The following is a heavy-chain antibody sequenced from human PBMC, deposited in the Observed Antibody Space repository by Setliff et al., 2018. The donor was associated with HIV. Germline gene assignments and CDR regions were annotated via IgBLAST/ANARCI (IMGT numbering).Heavy chain of an antibody. J-gene: IGHJ4*02. Sequence: QPGGSLRLSCAASKFVFSDYWMSWVRQAPGKGLEWVANINQDGSEKYYVDSVKGRFTISRDNAKSSLYLHMNSLRAEDTAVFYCATGAWLFDYWGQGTLVTVSS. CDR3: ATGAWLFDY. V-gene: IGHV3-7*01. D-gene: IGHD3-10*01. CDR2: INQDGSEK. CDR1: KFVFSDYW.